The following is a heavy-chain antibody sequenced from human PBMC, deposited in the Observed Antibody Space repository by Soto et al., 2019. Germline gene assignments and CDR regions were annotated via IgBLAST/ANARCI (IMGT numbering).Heavy chain of an antibody. CDR3: AKEGPGDSSGYYFDAFDI. CDR1: GFTFSSYA. Sequence: LSLTCAASGFTFSSYAMSWVRQAPGKGLEWVSAIRGSGGSTYYADSVKGRFTISRDNSKNTLYLQMNSLRAEDTAVYYCAKEGPGDSSGYYFDAFDIWGQGTMVTVSS. D-gene: IGHD3-22*01. V-gene: IGHV3-23*01. CDR2: IRGSGGST. J-gene: IGHJ3*02.